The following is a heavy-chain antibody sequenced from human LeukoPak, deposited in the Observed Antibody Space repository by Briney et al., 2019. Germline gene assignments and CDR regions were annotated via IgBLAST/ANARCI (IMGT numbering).Heavy chain of an antibody. CDR1: GFTFRSYA. J-gene: IGHJ4*02. V-gene: IGHV3-23*01. D-gene: IGHD3-22*01. CDR3: AKDHSSGYYYFDY. Sequence: GGSLRLSCAASGFTFRSYAMNWVRQAPGKGLEWVSVISGSGGSTYYADSVKGRFTISRDNSKNTLYLQTNSLRAEDTAVYYCAKDHSSGYYYFDYWGQGTLVTVSS. CDR2: ISGSGGST.